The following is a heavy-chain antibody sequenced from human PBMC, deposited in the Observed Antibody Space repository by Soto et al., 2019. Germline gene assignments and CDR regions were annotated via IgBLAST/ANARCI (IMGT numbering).Heavy chain of an antibody. D-gene: IGHD6-13*01. CDR3: ARGIESKAAAPPFDP. CDR1: GYTFTANA. J-gene: IGHJ5*02. CDR2: INPDKGNT. V-gene: IGHV1-3*01. Sequence: QVQLVQSGAEVKKPGASVKVSCKASGYTFTANALHWVRQGPGLRLEWMGWINPDKGNTKYSQKLQGRVTFTRDTSXXTAYMELSNLRSEDTAVYYCARGIESKAAAPPFDPWGQGSLVTVSS.